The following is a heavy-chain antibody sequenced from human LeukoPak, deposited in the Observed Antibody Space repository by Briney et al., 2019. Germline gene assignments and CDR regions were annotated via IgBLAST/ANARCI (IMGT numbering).Heavy chain of an antibody. CDR3: ARQGSISALDF. CDR2: IDHSGNT. Sequence: SETLSLTCTVSGGSISSSSYYWGWIRQPPGRGLEWIGEIDHSGNTKYNPSLKSRLTISADTSKNQFSLELRSLSAADTAVYFCARQGSISALDFWGRGTLVTVSS. V-gene: IGHV4-39*01. J-gene: IGHJ4*02. CDR1: GGSISSSSYY. D-gene: IGHD3-3*02.